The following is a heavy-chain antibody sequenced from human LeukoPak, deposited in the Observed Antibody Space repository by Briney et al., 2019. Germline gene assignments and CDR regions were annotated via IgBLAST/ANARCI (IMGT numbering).Heavy chain of an antibody. CDR3: AKVGPSSSSDY. CDR2: IYPRDSDA. D-gene: IGHD6-13*01. V-gene: IGHV5-51*01. Sequence: PGESLKISCKGSGYSFTSYWIAWVRQMPGQGLEWMGVIYPRDSDAKYSPSFQGQVTISADKSINTAYLQWSSLKASDTAMYYCAKVGPSSSSDYWGQGTLVTVSS. CDR1: GYSFTSYW. J-gene: IGHJ4*02.